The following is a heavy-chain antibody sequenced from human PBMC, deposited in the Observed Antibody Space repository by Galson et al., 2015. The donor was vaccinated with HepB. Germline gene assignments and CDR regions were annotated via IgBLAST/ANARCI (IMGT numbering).Heavy chain of an antibody. CDR3: AREWGSGSYYNYYFDY. D-gene: IGHD3-10*01. J-gene: IGHJ4*02. CDR2: ISYDGSNK. CDR1: GFTFSSYA. Sequence: SLRLSCAASGFTFSSYAMHWVRQAPGKGLEWVAVISYDGSNKYYADSVKGRFTISRDNSKNTLYLQMNSLRAEDTAVYYCAREWGSGSYYNYYFDYWGQGTLVTVSS. V-gene: IGHV3-30-3*01.